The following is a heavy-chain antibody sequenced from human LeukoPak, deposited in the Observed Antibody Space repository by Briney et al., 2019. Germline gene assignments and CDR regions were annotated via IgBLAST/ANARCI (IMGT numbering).Heavy chain of an antibody. J-gene: IGHJ4*02. Sequence: GASVKVSCKASGGTFSSYAISWVRQAPGQGLEWMGRIIPILGIANYAQKFQGRVTITADKSTSTAYMELSSLRSEDTAVYYCARGAQSGISLDYWGQGTLVTVSS. V-gene: IGHV1-69*04. D-gene: IGHD1-26*01. CDR2: IIPILGIA. CDR3: ARGAQSGISLDY. CDR1: GGTFSSYA.